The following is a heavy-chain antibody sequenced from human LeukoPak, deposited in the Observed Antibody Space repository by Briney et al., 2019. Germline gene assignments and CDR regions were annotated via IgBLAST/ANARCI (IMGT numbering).Heavy chain of an antibody. D-gene: IGHD5-12*01. V-gene: IGHV4-59*01. Sequence: PSETLSLTCTVSGGSISSYYWSWIRQPPGKGLEWMGHISYSGSTHYNPSLKSRVTISVDTSKNQFSLKLSSVTAADTAVYYCATYNGSSSQFYYYGMDVWGQGTTVTVS. J-gene: IGHJ6*02. CDR2: ISYSGST. CDR1: GGSISSYY. CDR3: ATYNGSSSQFYYYGMDV.